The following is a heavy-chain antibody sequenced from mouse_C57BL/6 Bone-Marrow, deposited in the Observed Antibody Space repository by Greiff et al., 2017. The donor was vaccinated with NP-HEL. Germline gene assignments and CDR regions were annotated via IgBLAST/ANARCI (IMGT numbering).Heavy chain of an antibody. CDR1: GYTFTSYG. J-gene: IGHJ3*01. CDR3: ARRGLRRDRFAY. V-gene: IGHV1-81*01. Sequence: QVHVKQSGAELARPGASVKLSCKASGYTFTSYGISWVKQRTGQGLEWIGEIYPRSGNTYYNEKFKGKATLTADKSSSTAYMELRSLTSEDSAVYFGARRGLRRDRFAYWGQGTLVTVSA. CDR2: IYPRSGNT. D-gene: IGHD2-4*01.